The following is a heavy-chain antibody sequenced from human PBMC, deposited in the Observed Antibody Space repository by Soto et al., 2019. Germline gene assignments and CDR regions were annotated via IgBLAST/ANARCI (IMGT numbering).Heavy chain of an antibody. CDR1: GFTFSSYA. CDR3: AKYGVTRSPFYLDY. CDR2: ISGSGGST. V-gene: IGHV3-23*01. Sequence: EVQLLESGGGLGQPGGSLRLSCAASGFTFSSYAMSWVRQAPGKGLEWVSSISGSGGSTYYADSVKGRFTISRDNPKNTPYLQMNSLSAEDTAVYYCAKYGVTRSPFYLDYWGQGTLVTVCS. D-gene: IGHD2-8*01. J-gene: IGHJ4*02.